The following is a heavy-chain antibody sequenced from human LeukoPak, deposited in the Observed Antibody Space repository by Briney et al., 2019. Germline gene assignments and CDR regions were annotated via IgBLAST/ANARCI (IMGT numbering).Heavy chain of an antibody. CDR1: GFTFSSYA. J-gene: IGHJ4*02. CDR3: ATLEAVGSSYGATVDY. V-gene: IGHV3-23*01. D-gene: IGHD5-18*01. Sequence: PGGSLRLSCAASGFTFSSYAMSWVRQAPGKGLEWVSAISGSGGSTYYADSVKGRFTISRDNSKNTLYLQMNSLRAEDTAVYYCATLEAVGSSYGATVDYWGQGTLVTVSS. CDR2: ISGSGGST.